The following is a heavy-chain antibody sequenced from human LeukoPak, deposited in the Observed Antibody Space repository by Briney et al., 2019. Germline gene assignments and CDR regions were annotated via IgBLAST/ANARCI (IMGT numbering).Heavy chain of an antibody. J-gene: IGHJ4*02. CDR2: INSDGSST. CDR1: GFTFSSYW. Sequence: GGSLRLSCAASGFTFSSYWMHWVRQAPGKGLVWVSRINSDGSSTNYADSVKGRFTISRDNAKNTLYLQMNSLRAEDTAVYYCARDLVFGSGIYHFDYWGQGTLVTVSS. CDR3: ARDLVFGSGIYHFDY. V-gene: IGHV3-74*01. D-gene: IGHD3-10*01.